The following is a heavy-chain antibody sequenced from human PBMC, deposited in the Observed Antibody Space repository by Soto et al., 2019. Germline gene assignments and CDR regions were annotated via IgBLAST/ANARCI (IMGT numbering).Heavy chain of an antibody. D-gene: IGHD3-22*01. CDR3: GGNVVFYDSSGYYYYYGMDV. Sequence: SETLSLTCTVSGGSISSGDYYWSWIRQPPGKGLEWIGYIYYSGSTYYNPSLKSRATISVDTSKNQFSLKLSSVTAADTAVYYCGGNVVFYDSSGYYYYYGMDVWGQGTTVTVSS. J-gene: IGHJ6*02. CDR2: IYYSGST. CDR1: GGSISSGDYY. V-gene: IGHV4-30-4*01.